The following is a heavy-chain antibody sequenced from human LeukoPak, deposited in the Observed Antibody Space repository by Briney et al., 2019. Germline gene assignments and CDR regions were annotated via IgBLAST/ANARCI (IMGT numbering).Heavy chain of an antibody. J-gene: IGHJ5*02. CDR1: GVTFGDYA. CDR3: ARVNFRDYRGYTWFEP. Sequence: PGRSLRLSCKGSGVTFGDYAVTWFRQAPGKGLEWVGFVRTKTHGGAPETAASVKGRFNVSRDDSEGIAYLQMTSLRTEDTAMYYCARVNFRDYRGYTWFEPWGQGTLVTVSS. D-gene: IGHD3-10*01. V-gene: IGHV3-49*03. CDR2: VRTKTHGGAP.